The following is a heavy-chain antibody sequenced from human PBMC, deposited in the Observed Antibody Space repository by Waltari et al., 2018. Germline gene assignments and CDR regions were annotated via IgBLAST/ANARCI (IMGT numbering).Heavy chain of an antibody. J-gene: IGHJ5*02. D-gene: IGHD5-12*01. CDR2: MNPNSVNT. CDR1: GYTFTNYD. CDR3: ARGTRRGYSGYDYWFDP. V-gene: IGHV1-8*01. Sequence: QVQLVQSGAEVKKPGASVKVSCKASGYTFTNYDINWVRQATGQGLEWMGWMNPNSVNTGYAQKFQGRVTMTSNTSINTAYMELSTLRSEDTAVYYCARGTRRGYSGYDYWFDPWGQGTLVTVSS.